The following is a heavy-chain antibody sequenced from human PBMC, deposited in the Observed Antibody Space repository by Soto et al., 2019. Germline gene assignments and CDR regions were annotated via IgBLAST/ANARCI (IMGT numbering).Heavy chain of an antibody. CDR1: GGTFSSYS. Sequence: QVQLVQSGAELKKPGSSVKVSCKASGGTFSSYSINWVRQAPGQGLEWMGEIIPIFGTPNYAQKFQGRVTITADESTSTAYMELSSLRSEDTAVYYCARDGGRHSGGIDYWGQGTLVTVSS. D-gene: IGHD1-26*01. CDR3: ARDGGRHSGGIDY. J-gene: IGHJ4*02. CDR2: IIPIFGTP. V-gene: IGHV1-69*01.